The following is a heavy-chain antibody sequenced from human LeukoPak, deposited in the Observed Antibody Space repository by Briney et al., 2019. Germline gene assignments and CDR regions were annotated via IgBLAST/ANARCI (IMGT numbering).Heavy chain of an antibody. CDR3: ARRSDFGVVINLDY. CDR2: IYTSGST. D-gene: IGHD3-3*01. Sequence: PSETLSLTCTVSGGSISSYYWSWIRQPAGKGLEWIGRIYTSGSTNYNPSLKSRVTMSVDTSKNQFSLKLSSVTAADTAVYYCARRSDFGVVINLDYWGQGTLVTVSS. V-gene: IGHV4-4*07. J-gene: IGHJ4*02. CDR1: GGSISSYY.